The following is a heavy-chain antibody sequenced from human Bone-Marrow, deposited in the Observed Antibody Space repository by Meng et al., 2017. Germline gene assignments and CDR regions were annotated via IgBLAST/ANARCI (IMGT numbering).Heavy chain of an antibody. D-gene: IGHD4-17*01. CDR1: GFTFSSYA. J-gene: IGHJ5*02. V-gene: IGHV3-33*08. CDR3: VRDGEHRETTYGDYVGWFDP. Sequence: GESLKISCAASGFTFSSYAMHWVRQAPGKGLEWVAVIWYDGSIKYYADSVKGRFTISRDNSKNTLYLQMNTLRAEDTAVYYCVRDGEHRETTYGDYVGWFDPWGQGTLVTVSS. CDR2: IWYDGSIK.